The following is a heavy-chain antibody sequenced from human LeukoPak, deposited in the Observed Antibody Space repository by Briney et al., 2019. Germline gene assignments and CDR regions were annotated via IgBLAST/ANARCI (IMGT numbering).Heavy chain of an antibody. D-gene: IGHD5-12*01. V-gene: IGHV3-21*01. J-gene: IGHJ4*02. Sequence: GGSLRLSCAASGFTFSSYSMNCVRQAPGKGLEWVSSISSSSSYIYYADSVKGRFTISRDNAKNSLYLQMNSLRAEDTAVYYCARDRGTGYSGYDLFYWGQGTLVTVSS. CDR1: GFTFSSYS. CDR2: ISSSSSYI. CDR3: ARDRGTGYSGYDLFY.